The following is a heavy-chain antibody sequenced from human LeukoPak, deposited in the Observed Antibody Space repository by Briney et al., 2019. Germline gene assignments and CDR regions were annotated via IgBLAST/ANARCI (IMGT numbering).Heavy chain of an antibody. CDR1: GYTFTGYY. CDR2: INPNSGGT. D-gene: IGHD6-19*01. Sequence: ASVKVSCKASGYTFTGYYMHWVRQAPGQGLEWMGRINPNSGGTNYAQKFQGRVTMTRDTSISTAYMELSRLRSEDTAVYYCARGSSGWYHYYYMDVWGKGTTVTVSS. J-gene: IGHJ6*03. CDR3: ARGSSGWYHYYYMDV. V-gene: IGHV1-2*06.